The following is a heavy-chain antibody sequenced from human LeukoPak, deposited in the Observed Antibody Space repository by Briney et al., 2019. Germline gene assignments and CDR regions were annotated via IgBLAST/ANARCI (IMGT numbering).Heavy chain of an antibody. D-gene: IGHD1-26*01. CDR2: IYYSGST. Sequence: SETLSLTCTVSGGSISSSSYYWGWIRQPPGKGLEWIGSIYYSGSTYYNPSLKSRVTLSVDTSKNQFSLKLSSVTAADTAVYYCARPSGSYYGDFDYWGQGTLVTVSS. V-gene: IGHV4-39*01. J-gene: IGHJ4*02. CDR3: ARPSGSYYGDFDY. CDR1: GGSISSSSYY.